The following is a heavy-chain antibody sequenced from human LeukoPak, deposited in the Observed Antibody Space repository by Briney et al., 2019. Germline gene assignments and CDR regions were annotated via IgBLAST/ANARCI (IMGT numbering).Heavy chain of an antibody. Sequence: GGSLRLSCAASGFTFSSYWMSWVRQAPGKGLEWVANIKQDGSEKYYVDSVKGRFTISRDNAKNSLYLQMNSLRAEDTAVYYCARHLPLYYGSWNWFDPWGQGTLVTVSS. CDR3: ARHLPLYYGSWNWFDP. D-gene: IGHD3-10*01. CDR2: IKQDGSEK. J-gene: IGHJ5*02. V-gene: IGHV3-7*01. CDR1: GFTFSSYW.